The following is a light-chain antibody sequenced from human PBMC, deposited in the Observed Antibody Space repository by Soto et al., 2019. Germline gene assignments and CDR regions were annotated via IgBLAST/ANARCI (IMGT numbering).Light chain of an antibody. CDR3: QQYSTLSRT. J-gene: IGKJ1*01. CDR2: DAS. V-gene: IGKV3D-15*02. CDR1: QSVGNY. Sequence: EIVMTQSPASLSGSPGERATLSCRASQSVGNYLAWYQRKPGQAPRLLIYDASNRATGIPARFSGSGSVTDLSLTISRLEPEDIPAYYCQQYSTLSRTFGQGTKVDI.